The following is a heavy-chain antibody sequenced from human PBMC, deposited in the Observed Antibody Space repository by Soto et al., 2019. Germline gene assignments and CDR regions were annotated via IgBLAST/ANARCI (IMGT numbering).Heavy chain of an antibody. CDR3: ARGLTYDSSGNYYYYYYGMDV. D-gene: IGHD3-22*01. Sequence: ASVKVSCKASGGTFSSYAIRWVRQAPGQGLEWMGGIIPIFGTANYAQKFQGRVTITADESTSTAYMELSSLRSEDTAVYYCARGLTYDSSGNYYYYYYGMDVWGQGTTVTAP. CDR1: GGTFSSYA. CDR2: IIPIFGTA. V-gene: IGHV1-69*13. J-gene: IGHJ6*02.